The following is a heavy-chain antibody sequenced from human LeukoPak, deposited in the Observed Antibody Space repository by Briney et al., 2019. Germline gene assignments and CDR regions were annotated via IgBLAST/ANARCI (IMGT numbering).Heavy chain of an antibody. D-gene: IGHD5-24*01. CDR2: ISYDGSNK. J-gene: IGHJ4*02. CDR1: GFTFSSYA. V-gene: IGHV3-30*04. Sequence: HPGGSLRLSCAASGFTFSSYAMHWVRQAPGKGLEWVAVISYDGSNKYYADSVKGRFTISRDNSKNTLYLQMNSLRAEDTAVYYCARDTGGSGDGYSYYFDYWGQGTLVTVSS. CDR3: ARDTGGSGDGYSYYFDY.